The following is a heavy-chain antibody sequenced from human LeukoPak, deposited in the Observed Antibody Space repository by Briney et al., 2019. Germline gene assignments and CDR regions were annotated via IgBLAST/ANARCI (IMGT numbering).Heavy chain of an antibody. D-gene: IGHD3-3*01. CDR3: AKDLDFYDFWSGYPHTLVPYYFDY. CDR2: ISYDGSNK. CDR1: GFTFSSYG. V-gene: IGHV3-30*18. J-gene: IGHJ4*02. Sequence: GGSPRLSCAASGFTFSSYGMHWVRQAPGKGLEWVAVISYDGSNKYYADSVKGRFTISRDNSKNTLYLQMNSLRAEDTAVCYCAKDLDFYDFWSGYPHTLVPYYFDYWGQGTLVTVSS.